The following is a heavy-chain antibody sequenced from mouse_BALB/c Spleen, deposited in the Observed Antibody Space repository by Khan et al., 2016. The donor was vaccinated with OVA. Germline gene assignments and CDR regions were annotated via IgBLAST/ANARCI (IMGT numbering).Heavy chain of an antibody. V-gene: IGHV5-9-3*01. D-gene: IGHD2-2*01. CDR1: GFTFSSFA. CDR3: ARSLVDDYAMDY. CDR2: ISTGGHYT. J-gene: IGHJ4*01. Sequence: EVELVESGGGVVKPGGSLKLSCSASGFTFSSFAMSWVRQTPEKRLEWVATISTGGHYTFYPASVKGRFTVSRDNARNTLYLQMSSLRSEDTAMYYCARSLVDDYAMDYWGQGTSVTVSS.